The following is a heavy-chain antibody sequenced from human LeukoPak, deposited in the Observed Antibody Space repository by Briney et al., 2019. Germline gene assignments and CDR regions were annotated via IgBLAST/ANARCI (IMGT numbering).Heavy chain of an antibody. CDR3: ARLSYGGNAYFDY. D-gene: IGHD4-23*01. J-gene: IGHJ4*02. Sequence: SETLSLTCTVSGGSISSGGYYWSWIRQHPGKGLEWIGYSYYSGSTYYNPSLESRVTISVDTSDNQFSLKLSSVTAADTAVYYCARLSYGGNAYFDYWGQGTLVTVSS. CDR2: SYYSGST. CDR1: GGSISSGGYY. V-gene: IGHV4-31*03.